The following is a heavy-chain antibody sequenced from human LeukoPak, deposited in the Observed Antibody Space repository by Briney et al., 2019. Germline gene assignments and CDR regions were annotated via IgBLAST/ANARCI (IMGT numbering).Heavy chain of an antibody. CDR2: ISGSGGST. D-gene: IGHD4-17*01. Sequence: GGSLRLSCAASGFTFSSYAMSWVRQAPGKGLEWVSAISGSGGSTYYADSVKGRFTISRDNSKNTLYLQMNSLRAEDTAVYYCAKPPNDGDYPWYFDYWGRGTLVTVSS. CDR3: AKPPNDGDYPWYFDY. J-gene: IGHJ4*02. CDR1: GFTFSSYA. V-gene: IGHV3-23*01.